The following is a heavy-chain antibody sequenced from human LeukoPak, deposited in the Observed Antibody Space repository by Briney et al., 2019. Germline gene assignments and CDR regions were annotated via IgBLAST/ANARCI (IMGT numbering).Heavy chain of an antibody. V-gene: IGHV3-21*01. D-gene: IGHD1-26*01. CDR2: ISSSSSYI. CDR1: GFTFSSYS. CDR3: ARGKRDRSGSYSPLGANWFDP. Sequence: GGSLRLSCAASGFTFSSYSMNWVRQAPGKGLEWVSSISSSSSYIYYADSAKGRFTISRDNAKNSLYLQMNSLRAEDTAVYYCARGKRDRSGSYSPLGANWFDPWGQGTLVTVSS. J-gene: IGHJ5*02.